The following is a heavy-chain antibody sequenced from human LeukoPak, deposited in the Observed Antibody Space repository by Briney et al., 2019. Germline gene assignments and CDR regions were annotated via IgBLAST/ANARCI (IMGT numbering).Heavy chain of an antibody. V-gene: IGHV3-74*01. D-gene: IGHD3-22*01. CDR3: ASPKFDSSGYYGY. Sequence: GGSLRLSCAASGFTFSSYWMHWVRQAPGKGVVWVSRINGDGSSTSYADSVKGRFTISRDNAKNMLYLQMNSLRAEDTAVYYCASPKFDSSGYYGYWGQGTLVTVSS. CDR1: GFTFSSYW. J-gene: IGHJ4*02. CDR2: INGDGSST.